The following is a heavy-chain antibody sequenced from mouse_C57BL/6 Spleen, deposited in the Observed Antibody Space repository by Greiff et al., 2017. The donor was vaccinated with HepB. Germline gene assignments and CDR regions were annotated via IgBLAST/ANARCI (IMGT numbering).Heavy chain of an antibody. CDR1: GYAFSSSW. CDR3: ERRTGRENYFDY. Sequence: VQLQQSGPELVKPGASVKISCKASGYAFSSSWMNWVKQRPGKGLEWIGRIYPGDGDTNYNGKFKGKATLTADNSSSTDYMQLSSLTSEDSAVYCGERRTGRENYFDYWGQGTTLTVSS. J-gene: IGHJ2*01. CDR2: IYPGDGDT. V-gene: IGHV1-82*01. D-gene: IGHD4-1*01.